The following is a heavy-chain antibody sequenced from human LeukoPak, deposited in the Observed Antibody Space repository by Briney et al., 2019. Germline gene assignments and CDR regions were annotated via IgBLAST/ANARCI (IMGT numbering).Heavy chain of an antibody. J-gene: IGHJ5*02. CDR2: TYPGDSDT. V-gene: IGHV5-51*01. CDR1: GYSFTSYW. D-gene: IGHD2-15*01. CDR3: ARQLCSGGSCYDWFDP. Sequence: GESLKISCQGSGYSFTSYWIGWVRQMPGKGLEWMGITYPGDSDTRYSPSFQGQVTISADKSISTAYLQWSSLKASDTAMYYCARQLCSGGSCYDWFDPWGQGTLVTVSS.